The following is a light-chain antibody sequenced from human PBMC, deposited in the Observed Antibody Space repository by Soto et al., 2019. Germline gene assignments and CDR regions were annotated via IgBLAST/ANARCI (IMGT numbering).Light chain of an antibody. CDR1: QNISNY. CDR2: DVS. V-gene: IGKV3-11*01. J-gene: IGKJ5*01. Sequence: IVLTHSPATLSLSPGKRTTLSCRASQNISNYLIWYQQKPGQXPXXLIYDVSNRATGIPDRFSGSGSGTEFTLTISSLHSEDFAIDYCQHRSNRITFGQGTRLEIK. CDR3: QHRSNRIT.